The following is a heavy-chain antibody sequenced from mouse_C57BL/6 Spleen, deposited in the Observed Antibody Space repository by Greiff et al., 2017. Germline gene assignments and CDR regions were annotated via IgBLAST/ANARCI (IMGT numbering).Heavy chain of an antibody. V-gene: IGHV1-59*01. CDR1: GYTFTSYW. CDR2: IDPSDSYT. CDR3: ALITTVVATNDY. Sequence: VQLVESGAELVRPGTSVKLSCKASGYTFTSYWMHWVKQRPGQGLEWIGVIDPSDSYTNYNQKFKGKATLTVDTSSSTAYMQLSSLTSEDSAVYYCALITTVVATNDYWGQGTTLTVSS. J-gene: IGHJ2*01. D-gene: IGHD1-1*01.